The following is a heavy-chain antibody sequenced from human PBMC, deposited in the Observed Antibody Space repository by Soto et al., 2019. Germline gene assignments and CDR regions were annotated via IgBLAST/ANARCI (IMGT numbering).Heavy chain of an antibody. D-gene: IGHD3-3*01. CDR2: ISYDGSNK. CDR3: AKALDEYDFWSGYSHYYYYGMDV. J-gene: IGHJ6*02. Sequence: PGGSLRLSCAASGFTFSSYGMHWVRQAPGKGLEWVAVISYDGSNKYYADSVKGRFTISRDNSKNTLYLQMNSLRAEDTAVYYCAKALDEYDFWSGYSHYYYYGMDVWGQGTTVTVSS. CDR1: GFTFSSYG. V-gene: IGHV3-30*18.